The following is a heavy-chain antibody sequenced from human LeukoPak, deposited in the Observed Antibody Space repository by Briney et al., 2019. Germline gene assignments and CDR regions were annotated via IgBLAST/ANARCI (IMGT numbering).Heavy chain of an antibody. CDR2: ISDSGGRT. Sequence: PGGSLRLSCAVSGITLSNYGMSWVRQAPGEGLVWVAGISDSGGRTNYADSVKGRFTISRDNPNNTLYPPLNRLTVEHTAVYSSATRGDVIRVILVAFHKEAYYFDSWGQGALVTVSS. J-gene: IGHJ4*02. CDR1: GITLSNYG. CDR3: ATRGDVIRVILVAFHKEAYYFDS. D-gene: IGHD3-22*01. V-gene: IGHV3-23*01.